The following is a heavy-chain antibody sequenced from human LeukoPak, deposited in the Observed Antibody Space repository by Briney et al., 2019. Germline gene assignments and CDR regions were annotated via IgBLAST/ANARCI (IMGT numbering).Heavy chain of an antibody. V-gene: IGHV3-64*01. CDR3: ARGSIPMVRGVTTRGAYFDY. CDR2: ITSNGGGT. Sequence: PGGSLRLSCAASGFTFSSYGMHWVRQAPGKGLEFVSTITSNGGGTYYANSVKGRFTMSRDNSKNTLSLQMGSLRAEDMAVYYCARGSIPMVRGVTTRGAYFDYWGQGTLVTVSS. D-gene: IGHD3-10*01. J-gene: IGHJ4*02. CDR1: GFTFSSYG.